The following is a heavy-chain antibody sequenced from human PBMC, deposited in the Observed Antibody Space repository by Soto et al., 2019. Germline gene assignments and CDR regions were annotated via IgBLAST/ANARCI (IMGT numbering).Heavy chain of an antibody. D-gene: IGHD2-2*01. CDR2: ISSSSSYI. J-gene: IGHJ4*02. V-gene: IGHV3-21*01. Sequence: EVQLVESGGGLVKPGGSLRPSCAASGFTFSSYSMNWVRQAPGKGLEWVSSISSSSSYIYYADSVKGRFTISRDNAKNSLYLQMNSLRAEDTAVYYCARVTLGYCISTNCFFDYWGQGTLVTVSS. CDR1: GFTFSSYS. CDR3: ARVTLGYCISTNCFFDY.